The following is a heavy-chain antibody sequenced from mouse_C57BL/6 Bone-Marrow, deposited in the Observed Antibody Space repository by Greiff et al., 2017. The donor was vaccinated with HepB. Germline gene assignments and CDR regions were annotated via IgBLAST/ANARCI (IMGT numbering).Heavy chain of an antibody. J-gene: IGHJ2*01. CDR2: ISSGGSYT. V-gene: IGHV5-6*01. CDR1: GFTFSSYG. CDR3: ARNDYGSSSDY. D-gene: IGHD1-1*01. Sequence: EVHLVESGGDLVKPGGSLKLSCAASGFTFSSYGMSWVRQTPDKRLEWVATISSGGSYTYYPDSVKGRFTISRDNAKNTLYLQMSSLKSEDTAMYYCARNDYGSSSDYWGQGTTLTVSS.